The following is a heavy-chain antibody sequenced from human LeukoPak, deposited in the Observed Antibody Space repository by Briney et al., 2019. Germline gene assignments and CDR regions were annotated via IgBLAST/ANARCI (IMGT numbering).Heavy chain of an antibody. D-gene: IGHD3-22*01. CDR2: IWFDGGNK. CDR1: GFTFSNAW. J-gene: IGHJ4*02. V-gene: IGHV3-33*08. Sequence: GGSLRLSCATSGFTFSNAWMSWVRQAPGKGLEWVAVIWFDGGNKYYADSVKGRFTISRDNSKNTLYLQMNSLRAEDTAVYYCARDQVVPGFWGQGTLVTVSS. CDR3: ARDQVVPGF.